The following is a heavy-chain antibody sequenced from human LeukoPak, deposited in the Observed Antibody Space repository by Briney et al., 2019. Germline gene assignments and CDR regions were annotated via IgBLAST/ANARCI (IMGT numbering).Heavy chain of an antibody. V-gene: IGHV3-48*01. CDR2: ISSSSSTI. CDR1: GFTFSSYA. CDR3: ATHSSWYYYFDY. Sequence: PGGSLRLSCAASGFTFSSYAMSWVRQAPGKGLEWVSAISSSSSTIYYADSVKGRFTISRDNAKNSLYLQMNSLRAEDTAVYYCATHSSWYYYFDYWGQGTLVTVSS. J-gene: IGHJ4*02. D-gene: IGHD6-13*01.